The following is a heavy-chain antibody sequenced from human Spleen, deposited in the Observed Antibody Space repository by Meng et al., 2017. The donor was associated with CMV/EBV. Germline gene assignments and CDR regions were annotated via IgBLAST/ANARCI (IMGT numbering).Heavy chain of an antibody. CDR2: ISYDGSNK. Sequence: LSCAASGFTFSSYGMHWVRQAPGKGLEWVAVISYDGSNKYYADSVKGRFTISRDNSKNTLYLQMNSLRAEDTAVYYCAKDEESAEKDWGQGTLVTVSS. J-gene: IGHJ4*02. CDR1: GFTFSSYG. CDR3: AKDEESAEKD. V-gene: IGHV3-30*18.